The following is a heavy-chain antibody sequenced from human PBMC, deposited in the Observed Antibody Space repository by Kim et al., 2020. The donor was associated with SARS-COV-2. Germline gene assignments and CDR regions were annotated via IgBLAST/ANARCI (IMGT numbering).Heavy chain of an antibody. D-gene: IGHD1-26*01. V-gene: IGHV1-46*01. CDR3: ARDRGRYFDY. Sequence: STSYAQKFQGRVTMTRDTSTSTVYMELSSLRSEDTAVYYCARDRGRYFDYWGQGTLVTVSS. J-gene: IGHJ4*02. CDR2: ST.